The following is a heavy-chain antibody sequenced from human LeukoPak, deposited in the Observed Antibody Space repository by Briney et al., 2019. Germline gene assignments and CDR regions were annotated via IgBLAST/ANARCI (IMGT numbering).Heavy chain of an antibody. V-gene: IGHV1-8*01. D-gene: IGHD6-25*01. CDR1: GYTFTTYD. Sequence: ASVKVSCKASGYTFTTYDINWVRQATGQGLEWMGWMCPNSGNTGYAQKFQGRVTMTRDTSINTAYMELSSLTSEDTAVYFCARGVTAGVDFWGQGTLVTVSS. CDR2: MCPNSGNT. J-gene: IGHJ4*02. CDR3: ARGVTAGVDF.